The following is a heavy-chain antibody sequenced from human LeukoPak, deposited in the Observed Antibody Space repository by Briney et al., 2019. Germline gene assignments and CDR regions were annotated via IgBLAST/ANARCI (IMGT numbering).Heavy chain of an antibody. V-gene: IGHV4-38-2*02. CDR3: ARVSLGSSWSNFNY. Sequence: SETLSLTCTVSGYSISSSYYWGWIRQPPGKGLEWIGSIYHSGSTYYNSSLKSRVTISLDSSKNQFSLRLSSVTAADTAVYYCARVSLGSSWSNFNYWGQGTLVTVSS. CDR1: GYSISSSYY. J-gene: IGHJ4*02. CDR2: IYHSGST. D-gene: IGHD6-13*01.